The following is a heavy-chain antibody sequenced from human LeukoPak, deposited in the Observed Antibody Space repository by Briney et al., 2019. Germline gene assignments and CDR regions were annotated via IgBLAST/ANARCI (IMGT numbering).Heavy chain of an antibody. J-gene: IGHJ4*02. D-gene: IGHD3-22*01. CDR3: AKDGGFVGYYYDSSPYDY. V-gene: IGHV3-23*01. CDR2: ISGSGGST. CDR1: GFTFSSYA. Sequence: GGSLRLSCAASGFTFSSYAMSWVRQAPGKGLEWVSAISGSGGSTYYADSVKGRFTISRDNSKNTLYLQMNSLRAEDTAVYYCAKDGGFVGYYYDSSPYDYWGQGTLVTVSS.